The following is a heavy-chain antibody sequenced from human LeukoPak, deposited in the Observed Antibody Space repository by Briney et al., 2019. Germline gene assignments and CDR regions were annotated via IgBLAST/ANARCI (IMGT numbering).Heavy chain of an antibody. CDR1: GYTFTSNY. V-gene: IGHV1-46*01. J-gene: IGHJ4*02. Sequence: ASVTVSCTASGYTFTSNYIHWARQAPGQGLEWMGMIYPRDGSTSNAQKFQGRVSVTRDTSTSTGHMELSGLRSEDTAVYYCARDQEGFDYWAEGTVVSVPS. CDR3: ARDQEGFDY. CDR2: IYPRDGST.